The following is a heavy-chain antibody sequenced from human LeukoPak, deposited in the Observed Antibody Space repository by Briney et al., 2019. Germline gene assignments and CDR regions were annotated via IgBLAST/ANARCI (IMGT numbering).Heavy chain of an antibody. D-gene: IGHD3-10*01. CDR2: IKQDGSEK. CDR3: ARDLGYGSGSFFDY. J-gene: IGHJ4*02. Sequence: GGSLRLSCAASGFTFSSYWMSWVRQAPGKGLEWVANIKQDGSEKYYVYSVKGRFTISRDNAKNSLYLQMNSLRAEDTAVYYCARDLGYGSGSFFDYWGQGTLVTVSS. CDR1: GFTFSSYW. V-gene: IGHV3-7*01.